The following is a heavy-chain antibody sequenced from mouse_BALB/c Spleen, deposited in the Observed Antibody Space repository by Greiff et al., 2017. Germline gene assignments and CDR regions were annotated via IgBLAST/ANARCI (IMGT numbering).Heavy chain of an antibody. CDR3: TRGYEYFDV. D-gene: IGHD2-14*01. J-gene: IGHJ1*01. Sequence: VQLQQPGAELVRPGASVKLSCKASGYTFTSYWINWVKQRPGQGLEWIGNIYPSDSYTNYNQKFKDKATLTVDKSSSTAYMQLSSPTSEDSAVYYCTRGYEYFDVWGAGTTVTVSS. CDR1: GYTFTSYW. CDR2: IYPSDSYT. V-gene: IGHV1-69*02.